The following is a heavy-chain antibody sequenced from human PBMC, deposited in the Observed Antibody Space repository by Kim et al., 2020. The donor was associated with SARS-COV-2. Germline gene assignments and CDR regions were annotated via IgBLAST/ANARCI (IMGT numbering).Heavy chain of an antibody. CDR3: TRDSFDSGSFDY. Sequence: ASVKVSCKASGYTFSNYYIHWVRQAPGRGFEWMGIINAGGGGTSYSQKFHNRVTITRDTSTSTLYMELSSLGSEDTAMYYCTRDSFDSGSFDYWGQGTLVTVTS. J-gene: IGHJ4*02. CDR2: INAGGGGT. V-gene: IGHV1-46*01. D-gene: IGHD5-12*01. CDR1: GYTFSNYY.